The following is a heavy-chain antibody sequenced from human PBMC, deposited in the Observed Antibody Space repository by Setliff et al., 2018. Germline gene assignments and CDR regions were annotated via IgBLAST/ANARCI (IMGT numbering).Heavy chain of an antibody. V-gene: IGHV1-18*01. CDR3: ARAVGYCSGGSCYKGDDY. D-gene: IGHD2-15*01. Sequence: ASVKVSCKASGYTFTSYGISWVRQAPGQGLEWMGWISAYNGNTNYAQKLQGRVTMTTDTSANTAYMEVRSLGSEDTAMYYCARAVGYCSGGSCYKGDDYWGQGTLVTVSS. J-gene: IGHJ4*02. CDR1: GYTFTSYG. CDR2: ISAYNGNT.